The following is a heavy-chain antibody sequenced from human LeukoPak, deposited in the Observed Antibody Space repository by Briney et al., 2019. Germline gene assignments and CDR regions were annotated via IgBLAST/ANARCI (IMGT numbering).Heavy chain of an antibody. CDR3: GRGLEYYYDSSGFDY. J-gene: IGHJ4*02. V-gene: IGHV1-2*06. CDR1: GYTFTAYY. D-gene: IGHD3-22*01. CDR2: INPKNGDT. Sequence: ASVKVSCKASGYTFTAYYIHWVRQAPGQGLEWMGRINPKNGDTNYAQKFQDRVTMTRDTSMSAAYMEISRLTYDDTAVYYCGRGLEYYYDSSGFDYWGQGTLVTVSS.